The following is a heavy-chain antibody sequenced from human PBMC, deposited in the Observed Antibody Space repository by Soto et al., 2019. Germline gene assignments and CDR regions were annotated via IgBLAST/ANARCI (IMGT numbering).Heavy chain of an antibody. J-gene: IGHJ5*02. Sequence: QVQLVQSGAEVKKPGASVKVSCKVSGYTLNEVAMHWVRQAPGKGLEWLGGFDPDEAETIYAQHFQGRVTMTEDTSTDTVYMELSSLRSEATDLYFCTTYHGDYNFDHWGQGTLVTVSS. CDR3: TTYHGDYNFDH. V-gene: IGHV1-24*01. CDR1: GYTLNEVA. D-gene: IGHD4-17*01. CDR2: FDPDEAET.